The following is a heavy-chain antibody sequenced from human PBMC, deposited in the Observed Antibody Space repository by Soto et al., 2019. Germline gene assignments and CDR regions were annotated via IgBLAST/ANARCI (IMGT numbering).Heavy chain of an antibody. J-gene: IGHJ3*02. V-gene: IGHV3-30*18. CDR1: GFTFSSYG. CDR3: ANLRYYDSSGYYPHAFDI. CDR2: ISYDGSNK. Sequence: HPGGSLRLSCAASGFTFSSYGMHWVRQAPGKGLEWVAVISYDGSNKYYADSVKGRFTISRDNSKNTLYLQMNSLRAEDTAVYYCANLRYYDSSGYYPHAFDIWGQGTMVTVSS. D-gene: IGHD3-22*01.